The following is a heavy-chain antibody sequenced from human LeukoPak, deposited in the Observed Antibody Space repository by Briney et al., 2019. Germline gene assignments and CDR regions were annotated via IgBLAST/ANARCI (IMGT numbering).Heavy chain of an antibody. J-gene: IGHJ4*02. CDR3: ARGVRYLDY. Sequence: GGSLRLSCAASGFTLSTYSMNWVRQAPGKGLEWVSYVSSSSSTIYYADSLKGRFTISRDNARKSLYLQMNSLRDEDTAVYYCARGVRYLDYWGQGTLVTVSS. V-gene: IGHV3-48*02. CDR1: GFTLSTYS. CDR2: VSSSSSTI. D-gene: IGHD3-10*01.